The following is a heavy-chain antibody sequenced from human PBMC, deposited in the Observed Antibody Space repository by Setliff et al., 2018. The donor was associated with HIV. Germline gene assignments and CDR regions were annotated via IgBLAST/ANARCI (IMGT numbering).Heavy chain of an antibody. V-gene: IGHV4-59*01. J-gene: IGHJ4*02. CDR3: ARGRVFCNGDSCYHLDY. Sequence: SETLSLTCTVSGVSISGYYWSWIRQPPGKGLEWIGYIYTSGSTNYNPSLKSRVTISVDTSKNQFSLKLSSVTAADTAVYYCARGRVFCNGDSCYHLDYWGQGIPVTVSS. CDR1: GVSISGYY. D-gene: IGHD2-15*01. CDR2: IYTSGST.